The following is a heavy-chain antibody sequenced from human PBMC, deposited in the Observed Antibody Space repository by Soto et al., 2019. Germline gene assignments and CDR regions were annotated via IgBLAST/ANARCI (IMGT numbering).Heavy chain of an antibody. CDR1: GYTFTSYG. V-gene: IGHV1-18*01. J-gene: IGHJ6*02. CDR2: ISAYNGNT. Sequence: ASVKVSCKASGYTFTSYGISWVRQAPGQGLEWMGWISAYNGNTDYAQKLQGRVTMTTDTSTSTAYMELRSLRSDDTAVYYCARAGYCTNGVCRSMDVWGQGTTVAVSS. CDR3: ARAGYCTNGVCRSMDV. D-gene: IGHD2-8*01.